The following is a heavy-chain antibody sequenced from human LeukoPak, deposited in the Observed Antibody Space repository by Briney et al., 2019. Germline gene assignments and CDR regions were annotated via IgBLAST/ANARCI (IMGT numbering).Heavy chain of an antibody. D-gene: IGHD3-10*01. CDR3: ARGITMVRGVIGHYYYYMDV. V-gene: IGHV3-21*01. CDR2: ISSSSSYI. J-gene: IGHJ6*03. Sequence: GGSLRLSCAASGFTFSSYSMNWVRQAPGKGLEWVSSISSSSSYIYYADSVKGRFTISRDNAKNSLYLQMNSLRAEDTAVYYCARGITMVRGVIGHYYYYMDVWGKGTTVTISS. CDR1: GFTFSSYS.